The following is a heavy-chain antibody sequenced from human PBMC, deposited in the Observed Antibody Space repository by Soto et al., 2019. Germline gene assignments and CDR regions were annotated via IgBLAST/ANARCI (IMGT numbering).Heavy chain of an antibody. D-gene: IGHD2-21*02. J-gene: IGHJ4*02. CDR2: IKQDGSEK. V-gene: IGHV3-7*01. CDR1: GFTFSYYW. Sequence: GGSLRLSCAASGFTFSYYWMSWVRQAPGKGLEWVANIKQDGSEKYYVDSVKGRFTISRDNAKNSLYLQMNSLRAEDTAVYYCARDNRAVTASPLDYWGQGNLVTVYS. CDR3: ARDNRAVTASPLDY.